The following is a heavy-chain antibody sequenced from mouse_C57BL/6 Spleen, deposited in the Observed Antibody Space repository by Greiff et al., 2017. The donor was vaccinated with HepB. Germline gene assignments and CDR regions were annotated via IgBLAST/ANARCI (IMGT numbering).Heavy chain of an antibody. CDR2: IYPGDGDT. CDR1: GYAFSSYW. D-gene: IGHD1-1*01. Sequence: VKLQESGAELVKPGASVKISCKASGYAFSSYWMNWVKQRPGKGLEWIGQIYPGDGDTNYNGKFKGKATLTADKSSSTAYMQLSSLTSEDSAVYFCARYGDDYGSSYGPWYFDVWGTGTTVTVSS. V-gene: IGHV1-80*01. J-gene: IGHJ1*03. CDR3: ARYGDDYGSSYGPWYFDV.